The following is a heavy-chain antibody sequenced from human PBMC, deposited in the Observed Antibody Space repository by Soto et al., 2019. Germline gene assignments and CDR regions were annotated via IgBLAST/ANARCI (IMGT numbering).Heavy chain of an antibody. V-gene: IGHV3-23*01. D-gene: IGHD6-13*01. CDR1: GFTFNTYP. CDR3: ARGLSGPLAY. Sequence: QPGGSLRLSCEASGFTFNTYPMTWVRQAPGKGLEWVSAISGSGSSLYYAHSVKGRFAISRDNSRNTLYLQLNSLRADDTAIYYCARGLSGPLAYWGQGVRVTVSS. CDR2: ISGSGSSL. J-gene: IGHJ4*02.